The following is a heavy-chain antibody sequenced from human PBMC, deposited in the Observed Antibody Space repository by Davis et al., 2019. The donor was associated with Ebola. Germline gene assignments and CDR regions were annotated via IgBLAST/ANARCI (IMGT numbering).Heavy chain of an antibody. D-gene: IGHD3-9*01. Sequence: GESLKISCAASGFTFSSYGMHWVRQAPGKGLEWVAVIWYDGSNKYYADSVKGRFTISRDNSKNTLYLQMNSLRAEETAVYYCARDRYYDILTGYFTVWGQGTLVTVSS. CDR2: IWYDGSNK. CDR1: GFTFSSYG. CDR3: ARDRYYDILTGYFTV. J-gene: IGHJ4*02. V-gene: IGHV3-33*01.